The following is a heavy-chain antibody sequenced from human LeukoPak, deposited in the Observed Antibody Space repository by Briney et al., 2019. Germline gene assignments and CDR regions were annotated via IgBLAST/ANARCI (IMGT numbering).Heavy chain of an antibody. Sequence: GGSLRLSCAASGFTFDDYAMHWVRQAPGKGLEWVSLISWDGGSTYYADSVKGRFTISRDNSKNSLYLQMNSLRAEDTALYYCAKDAVAAQGGDYFDYWGQGTLVTASS. CDR3: AKDAVAAQGGDYFDY. CDR2: ISWDGGST. D-gene: IGHD2-21*01. CDR1: GFTFDDYA. J-gene: IGHJ4*02. V-gene: IGHV3-43D*03.